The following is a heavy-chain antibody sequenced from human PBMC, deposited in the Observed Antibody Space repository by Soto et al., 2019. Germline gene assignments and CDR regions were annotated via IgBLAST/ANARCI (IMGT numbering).Heavy chain of an antibody. CDR1: GYTFTNSY. Sequence: ASVKVSCKASGYTFTNSYIHWARQTPGQGLQWMGMINPSGDSTTYAQRFQGRVTLTRDTSTTTVYMELSSLRPEDTAIYYCAPTLGSSNYGAFHIWGQGTMVTVSS. V-gene: IGHV1-46*03. D-gene: IGHD3-10*01. J-gene: IGHJ3*02. CDR2: INPSGDST. CDR3: APTLGSSNYGAFHI.